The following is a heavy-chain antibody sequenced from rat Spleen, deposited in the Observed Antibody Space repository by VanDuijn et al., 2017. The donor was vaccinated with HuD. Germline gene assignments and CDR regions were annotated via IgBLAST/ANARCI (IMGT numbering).Heavy chain of an antibody. Sequence: EVQLVESDGGLVQPGRSLKLSCAASGFTFTDYYMAWVRQAPTKGLEWVASISYDGGSTYYRDSVKGRFTISRDDAKHTLYLQMDSLRSEDTATYYCTRAGYLRDWYFDFWGPGTMVTVSS. CDR1: GFTFTDYY. J-gene: IGHJ1*01. V-gene: IGHV5-20*01. CDR2: ISYDGGST. D-gene: IGHD2-2*01. CDR3: TRAGYLRDWYFDF.